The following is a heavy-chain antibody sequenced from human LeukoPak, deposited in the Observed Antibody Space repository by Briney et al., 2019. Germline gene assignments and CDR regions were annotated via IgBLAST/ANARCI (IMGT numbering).Heavy chain of an antibody. V-gene: IGHV4-4*07. Sequence: SEAPSHTCTVSRASLFNYYWGSIGQPVRERAEWMGRIFTNGNTDFNLCLTCRATISVDPSKNQVPLILTSVTAADTAVYYCARENRTYDGSDYYYDSWGQGTPVTGPS. CDR1: RASLFNYY. J-gene: IGHJ4*02. CDR3: ARENRTYDGSDYYYDS. CDR2: IFTNGNT. D-gene: IGHD3-22*01.